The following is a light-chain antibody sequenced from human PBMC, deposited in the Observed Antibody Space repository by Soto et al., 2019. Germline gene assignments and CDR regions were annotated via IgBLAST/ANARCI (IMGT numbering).Light chain of an antibody. V-gene: IGKV3-15*01. CDR1: QSISNN. J-gene: IGKJ1*01. CDR2: AAS. CDR3: EQYNNWPWT. Sequence: EIVMTQSPATLSVSPGERATLSCRASQSISNNVAWYQQKPGQAPRLLIYAASTRAIAIPARFSGSGSGTEFTLTISSLQSEDIAIYYCEQYNNWPWTFGQGTKVEIK.